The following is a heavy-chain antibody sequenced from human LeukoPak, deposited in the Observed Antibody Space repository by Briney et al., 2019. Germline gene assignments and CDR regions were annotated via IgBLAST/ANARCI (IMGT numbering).Heavy chain of an antibody. CDR2: IKQDGSEK. Sequence: GGSLRLPCAASRFTFSNYWMSWVRQAPGKGLEWVANIKQDGSEKYYVDSVKGRFTISRDNARNSLYLQMNSLRAEDTAVYYCARVNGDYGGSFDFWGQGTLVTVSS. CDR3: ARVNGDYGGSFDF. D-gene: IGHD4-23*01. V-gene: IGHV3-7*04. J-gene: IGHJ4*02. CDR1: RFTFSNYW.